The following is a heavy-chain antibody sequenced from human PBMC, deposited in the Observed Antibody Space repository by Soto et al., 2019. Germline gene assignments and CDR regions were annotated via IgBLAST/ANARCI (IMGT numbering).Heavy chain of an antibody. CDR1: GGSISSSVYS. D-gene: IGHD4-17*01. CDR2: FYYSGST. V-gene: IGHV4-39*01. J-gene: IGHJ4*02. Sequence: PSETLSLTCTVSGGSISSSVYSWGWIRQPPGKGLEWIGTFYYSGSTFYNPSLKSRVTISVDTSKNQFSLKLSSVTAADTAVYYCARQFSVSGDYGRYFDFWGQGTLVTVSS. CDR3: ARQFSVSGDYGRYFDF.